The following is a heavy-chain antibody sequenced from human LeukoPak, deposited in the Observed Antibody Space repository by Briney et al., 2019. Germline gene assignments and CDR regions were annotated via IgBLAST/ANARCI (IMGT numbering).Heavy chain of an antibody. D-gene: IGHD3-10*01. V-gene: IGHV4-59*06. Sequence: SETLSLTCNVTGASISSWYWSWIRQPPGKGLEWIGYIYYSGSTYYNPSLKSRVTISVDTSKNQFSLKLSSVTAADTAVYYCARASMVRGVIDYWGQGTLVTVSS. J-gene: IGHJ4*02. CDR3: ARASMVRGVIDY. CDR1: GASISSWY. CDR2: IYYSGST.